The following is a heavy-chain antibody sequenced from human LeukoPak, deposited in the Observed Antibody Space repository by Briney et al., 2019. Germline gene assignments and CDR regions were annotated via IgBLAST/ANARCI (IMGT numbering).Heavy chain of an antibody. J-gene: IGHJ5*02. Sequence: SETLSLTCNVFGGSIRSSNYYWGWIRQPPGKGLEWIGSIYYSGSTYYKPSLKNRVTISVDTSNNQFSLKVRSATATDTAVYYCARLFYYDSSGPPSWGQGTLVTVSS. CDR1: GGSIRSSNYY. CDR2: IYYSGST. D-gene: IGHD3-22*01. CDR3: ARLFYYDSSGPPS. V-gene: IGHV4-39*01.